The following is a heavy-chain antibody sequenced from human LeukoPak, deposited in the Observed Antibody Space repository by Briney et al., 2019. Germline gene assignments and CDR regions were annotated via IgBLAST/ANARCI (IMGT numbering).Heavy chain of an antibody. V-gene: IGHV4-34*01. Sequence: SETLSLTCAVYGGSFSGYYWSWIRQPTGKGLEWIGEINHSGSTNYNPSLKSRVTISVDTSKNQFSLKLSSVTAADTAVYYCARGFSSGWFYYYYGMDVWGQGTTVTVSS. D-gene: IGHD6-19*01. CDR2: INHSGST. CDR1: GGSFSGYY. CDR3: ARGFSSGWFYYYYGMDV. J-gene: IGHJ6*02.